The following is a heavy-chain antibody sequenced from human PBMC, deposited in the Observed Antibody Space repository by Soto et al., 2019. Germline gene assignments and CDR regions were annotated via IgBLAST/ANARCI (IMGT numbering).Heavy chain of an antibody. CDR3: ARDHYYYDSSGYYYYYGMDV. D-gene: IGHD3-22*01. Sequence: ASVKVSCKASGGTFSSYAISWVRQAPGQGLEWMGGIIPILGIANYAQKFHGRVTITADKSTSTAYMELSSLRSEDTAVYYCARDHYYYDSSGYYYYYGMDVWGQGTTVTVSS. V-gene: IGHV1-69*10. CDR2: IIPILGIA. J-gene: IGHJ6*02. CDR1: GGTFSSYA.